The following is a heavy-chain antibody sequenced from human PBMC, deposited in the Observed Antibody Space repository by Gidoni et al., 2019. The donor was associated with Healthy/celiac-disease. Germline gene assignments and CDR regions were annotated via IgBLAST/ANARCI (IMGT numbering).Heavy chain of an antibody. CDR3: ATEGKGYSG. J-gene: IGHJ4*02. V-gene: IGHV1-24*01. Sequence: VQLVQSGAAVTKPGASVKVSFKVSGYTLTELSMHRVRQATGKGLEWMGGFDPAEGETIYAQKFQGRVTMTEDTSTDTAYMERSRLRSEDTAVYYCATEGKGYSGWGQGTLVTVSS. CDR1: GYTLTELS. CDR2: FDPAEGET. D-gene: IGHD6-13*01.